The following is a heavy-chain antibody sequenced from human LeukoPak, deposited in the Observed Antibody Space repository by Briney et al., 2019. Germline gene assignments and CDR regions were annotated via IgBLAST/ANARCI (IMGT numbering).Heavy chain of an antibody. V-gene: IGHV3-74*01. CDR1: GFSFSETW. Sequence: GGSLRLSCAASGFSFSETWMHWVRQVPGKGLVWVSRIRSDGSDARYAESVKGRFTISRDNAKNTLYLQMNSLRDEDTAVYYCAKLPDTYYFDYWGQGTLVTVSS. CDR3: AKLPDTYYFDY. D-gene: IGHD5-18*01. J-gene: IGHJ4*02. CDR2: IRSDGSDA.